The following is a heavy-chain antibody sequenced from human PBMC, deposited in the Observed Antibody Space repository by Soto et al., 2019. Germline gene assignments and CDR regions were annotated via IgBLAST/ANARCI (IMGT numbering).Heavy chain of an antibody. Sequence: QVQLVQSGAEVKKPGASVKVSCKASGYTFTSYYIHWVRQAPGQGLEWMGIINPSGGSTSYAQKFQGRVTMTRDTSTSTVYMELGSLRSEDTAVYYCARDLVPHDNYYYYGMDVWGQGTTVTVSS. CDR3: ARDLVPHDNYYYYGMDV. V-gene: IGHV1-46*01. D-gene: IGHD2-8*02. J-gene: IGHJ6*02. CDR2: INPSGGST. CDR1: GYTFTSYY.